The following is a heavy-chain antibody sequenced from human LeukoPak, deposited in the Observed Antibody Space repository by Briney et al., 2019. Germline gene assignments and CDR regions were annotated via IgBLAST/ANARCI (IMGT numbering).Heavy chain of an antibody. CDR3: ARGGGRDFDY. CDR2: VDYRGTT. CDR1: GGSVSSGGYY. Sequence: PSETLSLTCTVSGGSVSSGGYYWSWIRQPPGKGLEWIGYVDYRGTTNYSPSLKSRVTISVGTSKKQFSLKLSSVTAADTAVYYCARGGGRDFDYWGQGTLVTVSS. J-gene: IGHJ4*02. V-gene: IGHV4-61*08. D-gene: IGHD1-14*01.